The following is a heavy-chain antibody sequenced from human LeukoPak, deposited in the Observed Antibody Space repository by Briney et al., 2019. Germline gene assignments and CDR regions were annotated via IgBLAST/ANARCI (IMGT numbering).Heavy chain of an antibody. V-gene: IGHV3-23*01. D-gene: IGHD3-10*01. CDR2: ISGSGGST. J-gene: IGHJ4*02. CDR1: GFTFSSYA. Sequence: GGSLRLSCAASGFTFSSYAMSWVRQAPGKGLEWVSAISGSGGSTYYADSVKGRFTISRDNSKNTLYLQMNSLRAEDTAVYYCAKLRSESPQFSNFDYWGQGTLVTVSS. CDR3: AKLRSESPQFSNFDY.